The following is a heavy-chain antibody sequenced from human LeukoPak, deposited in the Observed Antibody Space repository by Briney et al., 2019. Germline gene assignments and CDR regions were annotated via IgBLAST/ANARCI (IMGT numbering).Heavy chain of an antibody. CDR3: ARARTDSSGYYRWGNYFDY. CDR2: ISSSGSTI. V-gene: IGHV3-11*04. J-gene: IGHJ4*02. CDR1: GFTFSDYY. D-gene: IGHD3-22*01. Sequence: GGSLRLSCAASGFTFSDYYMSWIRQAPGKGLEWVSYISSSGSTIYYADSVKGRFTISRDNAKNSLYLQMNSLRAEDTAVYYCARARTDSSGYYRWGNYFDYWGQGALVTVSS.